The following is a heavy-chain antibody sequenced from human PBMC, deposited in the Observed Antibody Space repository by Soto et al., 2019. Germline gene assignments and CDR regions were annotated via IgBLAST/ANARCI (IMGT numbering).Heavy chain of an antibody. D-gene: IGHD3-10*01. CDR2: ISWNSGSI. J-gene: IGHJ6*02. V-gene: IGHV3-9*01. Sequence: EAQLVESGGGLVQPGRSLRLSCAASGFTFDDYAMDWVRQAPGKGLEWVSRISWNSGSIGYADSVKGRFTISRDNAKNSLYLQMNSLRAEDTALYYCAKDITPYYSGSGRPQGASYGMDVWGQGTTVTVSS. CDR1: GFTFDDYA. CDR3: AKDITPYYSGSGRPQGASYGMDV.